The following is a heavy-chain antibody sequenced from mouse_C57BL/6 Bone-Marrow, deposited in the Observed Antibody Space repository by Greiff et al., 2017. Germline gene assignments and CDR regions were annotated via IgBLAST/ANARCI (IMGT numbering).Heavy chain of an antibody. D-gene: IGHD1-1*01. CDR3: ARSYYGSSYWYFDV. V-gene: IGHV1-20*01. J-gene: IGHJ1*03. CDR2: INPYNGDT. CDR1: GYSFTGYF. Sequence: EVKLQESGPELVKPGDSVKISCKASGYSFTGYFMNWVMQSHGKSLEWIGRINPYNGDTFYNQKFKGKATLTVDKSSSTAHMELRSLTSEDSAVYYCARSYYGSSYWYFDVWGTGTTVTVYS.